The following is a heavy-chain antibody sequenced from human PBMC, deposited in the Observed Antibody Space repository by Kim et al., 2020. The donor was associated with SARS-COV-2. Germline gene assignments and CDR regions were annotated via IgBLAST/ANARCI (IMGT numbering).Heavy chain of an antibody. J-gene: IGHJ5*02. V-gene: IGHV3-23*01. CDR3: ARKFSDTYTSFYFCP. CDR2: IRNRGGDT. CDR1: GFTFSDYG. Sequence: GGSLRLSCVASGFTFSDYGMSWVRQAPGKGLEWVSSIRNRGGDTYYADSVKGRFTISRDNSHNTLYLQMNSLRAEDTALYYCARKFSDTYTSFYFCPWGQGARVPVSS. D-gene: IGHD2-2*02.